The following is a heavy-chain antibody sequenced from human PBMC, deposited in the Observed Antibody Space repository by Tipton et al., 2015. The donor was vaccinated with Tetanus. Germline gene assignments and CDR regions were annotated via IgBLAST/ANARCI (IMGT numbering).Heavy chain of an antibody. V-gene: IGHV3-30*15. Sequence: AVSGFSFSDYGMHWVRQAPGKGLEWVAGMSFDGSSESYADSVRGRFTISRDNFRNTLSLQMRGLGADDTAVYYCARDAGYRRNYFDFWGQGTLVTVSS. CDR3: ARDAGYRRNYFDF. D-gene: IGHD2-2*02. CDR2: MSFDGSSE. CDR1: GFSFSDYG. J-gene: IGHJ4*02.